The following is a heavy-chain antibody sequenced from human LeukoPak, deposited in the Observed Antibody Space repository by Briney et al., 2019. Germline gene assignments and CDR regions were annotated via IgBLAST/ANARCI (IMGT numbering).Heavy chain of an antibody. CDR3: ARVVGANTFDC. J-gene: IGHJ4*02. Sequence: KPSETLSLTCTVSGASINTFYWSWIRQPPGKGLEWIGNIYYSVYTNYSPSLQSRVTMSVDTSKNQFSLNLNSVTAADTAVYYCARVVGANTFDCWGQGTLVPASS. D-gene: IGHD1-26*01. CDR1: GASINTFY. CDR2: IYYSVYT. V-gene: IGHV4-59*01.